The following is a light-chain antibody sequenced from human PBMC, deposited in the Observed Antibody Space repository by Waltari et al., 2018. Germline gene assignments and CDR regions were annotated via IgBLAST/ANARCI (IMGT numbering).Light chain of an antibody. CDR2: SDN. CDR1: YSNMGTNP. Sequence: SVLTQPPSASGTPGPTVTIPCSVSYSNMGTNPVKWYQQLPGTAPKLLIYSDNQRPSGVPVRFSGSKSGTSASLAISGLQSEDEADYYCSTWDDYLSGVVFGEGTKLTVL. CDR3: STWDDYLSGVV. V-gene: IGLV1-44*01. J-gene: IGLJ2*01.